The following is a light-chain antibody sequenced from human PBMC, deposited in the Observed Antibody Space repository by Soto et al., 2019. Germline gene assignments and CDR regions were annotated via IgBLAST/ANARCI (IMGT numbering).Light chain of an antibody. J-gene: IGKJ3*01. Sequence: DIILTQSPGTLSLSPGDRATLSCRASQSVSSSFFAWYQQRPGQAPRLLIHGVSSRATGIPDRFIGSGSGTDFTLTINRLDPEDFALYFCQQYGSAPFTFGPGTKLEIK. CDR1: QSVSSSF. CDR2: GVS. V-gene: IGKV3-20*01. CDR3: QQYGSAPFT.